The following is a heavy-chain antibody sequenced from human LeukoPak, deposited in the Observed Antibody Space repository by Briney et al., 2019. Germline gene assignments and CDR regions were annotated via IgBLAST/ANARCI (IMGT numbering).Heavy chain of an antibody. D-gene: IGHD4-17*01. CDR2: IYYSGST. V-gene: IGHV4-59*01. CDR1: GGSISSYY. J-gene: IGHJ3*02. Sequence: SETLSLTCTVSGGSISSYYWSWIRQPPGKGLEWVGYIYYSGSTNSNPSLESRVTISVDTPKNQFSLKLSSVTAVDTAVYYCARGGTTRNAFDIWGQGTMVTVSS. CDR3: ARGGTTRNAFDI.